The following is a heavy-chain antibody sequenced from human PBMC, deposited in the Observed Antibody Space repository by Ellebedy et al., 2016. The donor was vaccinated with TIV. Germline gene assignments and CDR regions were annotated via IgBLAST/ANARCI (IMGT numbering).Heavy chain of an antibody. D-gene: IGHD3-22*01. CDR3: AKSTSGYYAGFDF. Sequence: GESLKISCAASGFTLSSYAMSWVRQAPGKGLEWVSAISGSCGSPYYADSVKGRFTISRDNSKNTLSLQMNSLRAEDTAVYYCAKSTSGYYAGFDFWGQGTLVTVSS. J-gene: IGHJ4*02. CDR1: GFTLSSYA. V-gene: IGHV3-23*01. CDR2: ISGSCGSP.